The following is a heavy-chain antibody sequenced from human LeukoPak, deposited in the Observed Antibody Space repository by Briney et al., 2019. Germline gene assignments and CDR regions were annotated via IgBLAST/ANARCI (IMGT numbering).Heavy chain of an antibody. J-gene: IGHJ6*03. D-gene: IGHD2-2*01. CDR1: GYTFTSYG. CDR3: ARNIVVVPAAMSDVPYYYDMDV. CDR2: ISAYNGNT. V-gene: IGHV1-18*01. Sequence: ASVKVSCKASGYTFTSYGISWVRQAPGQGLEWMGWISAYNGNTNYAQKLQGRVTMTTDTSTSTAYMELRSLRSDDTAVYYCARNIVVVPAAMSDVPYYYDMDVWGKGTTVTVSS.